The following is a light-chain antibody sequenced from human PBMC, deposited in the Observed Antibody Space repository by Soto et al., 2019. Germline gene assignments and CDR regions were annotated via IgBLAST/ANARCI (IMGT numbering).Light chain of an antibody. CDR2: GAS. CDR1: QSVTNSY. CDR3: HQYGSSPRT. Sequence: PGERATLSCRASQSVTNSYLAWYQQKPGQAPRLLIYGASSRATGIPDRFSGSGSGTDFTLTISRLEPEDFAVYYCHQYGSSPRTFGQGTKVEIK. J-gene: IGKJ1*01. V-gene: IGKV3-20*01.